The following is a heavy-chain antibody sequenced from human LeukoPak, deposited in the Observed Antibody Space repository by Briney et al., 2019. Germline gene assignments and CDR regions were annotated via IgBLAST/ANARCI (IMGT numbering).Heavy chain of an antibody. Sequence: SETLSLTCTVSGGSINTYYWSWIRQPPGGGLEWIGYVFYSGSTNYNPSLESRVTISVDASKNQFSLKLRSVTAADTAIYYCAKEGSWDAIDIWGQGTMVTVSS. J-gene: IGHJ3*02. CDR2: VFYSGST. D-gene: IGHD3-10*01. V-gene: IGHV4-59*01. CDR3: AKEGSWDAIDI. CDR1: GGSINTYY.